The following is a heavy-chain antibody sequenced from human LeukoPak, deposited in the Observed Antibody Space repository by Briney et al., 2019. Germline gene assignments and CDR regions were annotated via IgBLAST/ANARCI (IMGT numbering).Heavy chain of an antibody. Sequence: GGSLRLSCAASGFTFSTYGMHWVRQAPGKGLEWVAVIWYDGSNKYYADSVKGRFIISRDNSKNTLYLQMNSLRAEDTAVYYCGRDRLVGSSGCIDYWGQGTLVTVSS. CDR1: GFTFSTYG. V-gene: IGHV3-33*01. CDR3: GRDRLVGSSGCIDY. J-gene: IGHJ4*02. D-gene: IGHD6-19*01. CDR2: IWYDGSNK.